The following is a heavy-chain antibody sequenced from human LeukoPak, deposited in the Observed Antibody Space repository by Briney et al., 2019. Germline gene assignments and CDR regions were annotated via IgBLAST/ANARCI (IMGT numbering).Heavy chain of an antibody. CDR3: VRDPGITGTSY. J-gene: IGHJ4*02. CDR2: ISGSGSTR. D-gene: IGHD1-20*01. CDR1: GFTFSSYE. V-gene: IGHV3-48*03. Sequence: GGSLRLSCAASGFTFSSYEMNWVRQAPGKGLEWVSYISGSGSTRYYTDSVKGRFTISRDNAKNSLYLQMNSLGAEDTAVYYCVRDPGITGTSYWGQGTLVTVSS.